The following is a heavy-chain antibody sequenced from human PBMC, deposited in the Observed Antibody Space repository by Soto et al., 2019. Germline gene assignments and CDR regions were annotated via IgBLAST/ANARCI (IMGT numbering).Heavy chain of an antibody. D-gene: IGHD3-22*01. CDR1: GFIFSSYG. J-gene: IGHJ4*02. Sequence: QVQLVESGGGVVQPGRSLRLSCAASGFIFSSYGMHWVRQAPGKGLEWVAVIWFDGSNKFYADSAKGRFTISRDNSKNTLYLQMNSLRAEDTAVYYCAREYYDSSGYYYFGFGYWGQGTLVTVSS. CDR2: IWFDGSNK. V-gene: IGHV3-33*01. CDR3: AREYYDSSGYYYFGFGY.